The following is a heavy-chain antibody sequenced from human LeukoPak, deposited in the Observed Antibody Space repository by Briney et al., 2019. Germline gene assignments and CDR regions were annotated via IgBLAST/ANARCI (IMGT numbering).Heavy chain of an antibody. D-gene: IGHD6-19*01. J-gene: IGHJ3*02. CDR2: ISYDGSNK. CDR1: GXTFSSYG. Sequence: GGSLRLSCAASGXTFSSYGMHWVRQAPGKGLEWVAVISYDGSNKYYADSVKGRFTISRDNSKNTLYLQMNSLRAEDTAVYYCAKDMFRYSSGDAFDIWGQGTMVTVSS. V-gene: IGHV3-30*18. CDR3: AKDMFRYSSGDAFDI.